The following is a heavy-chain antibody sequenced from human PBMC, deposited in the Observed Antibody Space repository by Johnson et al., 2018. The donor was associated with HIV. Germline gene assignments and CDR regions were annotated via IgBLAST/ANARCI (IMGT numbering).Heavy chain of an antibody. V-gene: IGHV3-7*01. J-gene: IGHJ3*02. D-gene: IGHD3-22*01. CDR1: GFTFSSYW. CDR2: IKQDGSEK. CDR3: ARGDYYDSSGPWVDAFDI. Sequence: VQLVESGGGLVQPGGSLRLSCAASGFTFSSYWMSWVRQAPGKGLEWVANIKQDGSEKYYVDSVKGRFTLSRDNAKNSLYLQMNSLRAEDTAVYYCARGDYYDSSGPWVDAFDIWGQGTMVTVSS.